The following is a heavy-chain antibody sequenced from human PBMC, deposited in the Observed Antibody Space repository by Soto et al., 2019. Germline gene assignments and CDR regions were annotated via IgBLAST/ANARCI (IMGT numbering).Heavy chain of an antibody. CDR2: ISMSGSTI. CDR3: ARYQGCSSNSSYPYYYYGMDV. V-gene: IGHV3-11*01. D-gene: IGHD2-2*01. Sequence: GGSLRLSCASSVFTFIGYYMRWIRQAPGKGLEWFSYISMSGSTIYYADSVRGRFTISRDNAKNSLYLQMNSLRAEDTAVYYCARYQGCSSNSSYPYYYYGMDVWGQGTPVTVSS. J-gene: IGHJ6*02. CDR1: VFTFIGYY.